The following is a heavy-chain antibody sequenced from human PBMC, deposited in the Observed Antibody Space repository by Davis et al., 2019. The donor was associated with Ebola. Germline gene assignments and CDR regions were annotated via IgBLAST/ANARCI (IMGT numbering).Heavy chain of an antibody. CDR2: INPSGGST. CDR3: ARAQFPTTSDH. CDR1: GYTFTSYY. Sequence: AASVKVSCKASGYTFTSYYMHWVRQAPGQGLEWMGIINPSGGSTSYAQKFQARVTMTRDTSISTAYMELSRLRSDDTAVYYCARAQFPTTSDHWGQGTLVTVSS. J-gene: IGHJ4*02. D-gene: IGHD1-1*01. V-gene: IGHV1-46*01.